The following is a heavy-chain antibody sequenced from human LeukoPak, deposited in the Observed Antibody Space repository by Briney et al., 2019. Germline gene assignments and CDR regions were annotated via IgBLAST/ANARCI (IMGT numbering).Heavy chain of an antibody. CDR2: INHSGST. CDR3: VRLGVVGLDQNWFDP. J-gene: IGHJ5*02. D-gene: IGHD2-2*01. CDR1: GGSFSGYY. V-gene: IGHV4-34*01. Sequence: SETLSLTCAVYGGSFSGYYWSWIRQPPGKGLEWIGEINHSGSTNYNPSLKSRVTISVDTSKNQFSLKLSSVTAADTAVYYCVRLGVVGLDQNWFDPWGQGTLVTVSS.